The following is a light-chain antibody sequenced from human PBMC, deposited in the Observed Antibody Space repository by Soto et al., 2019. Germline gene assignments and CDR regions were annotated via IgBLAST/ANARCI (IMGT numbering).Light chain of an antibody. CDR3: QQYGSSSIT. V-gene: IGKV3-20*01. Sequence: EIVLTQSPGTLSLSPGERATLSCRASQSVSSSYLAWYQQKPGQAPRLLIYGASNRATGIPDRFSGSGSGTDFTLTISRLEPEDFAVYYCQQYGSSSITFGQGTKVDI. CDR2: GAS. CDR1: QSVSSSY. J-gene: IGKJ1*01.